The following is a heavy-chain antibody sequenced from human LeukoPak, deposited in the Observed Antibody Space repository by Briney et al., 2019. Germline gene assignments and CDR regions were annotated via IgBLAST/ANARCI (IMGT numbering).Heavy chain of an antibody. CDR3: AREYCSGGSCYSSGGPGFDY. CDR1: GFTFSSYG. D-gene: IGHD2-15*01. CDR2: ISSDGNYK. J-gene: IGHJ4*02. Sequence: GGSLRLSCEASGFTFSSYGMHWVRQAPGKGLEWVTSISSDGNYKYYADSVKGRFTISRDFSKNTLYLQMNSLRAEDTAVYYCAREYCSGGSCYSSGGPGFDYWGQGTLVTVSS. V-gene: IGHV3-30*03.